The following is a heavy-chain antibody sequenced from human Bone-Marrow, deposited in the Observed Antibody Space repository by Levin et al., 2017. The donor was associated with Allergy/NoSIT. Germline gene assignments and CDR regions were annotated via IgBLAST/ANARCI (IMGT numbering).Heavy chain of an antibody. CDR2: INHSGST. D-gene: IGHD3-3*01. V-gene: IGHV4-34*01. J-gene: IGHJ2*01. CDR1: GGSFSGYY. Sequence: SETLSLTCAVYGGSFSGYYWIWIRQPPGKGLEWIGEINHSGSTNYNPSLKSRVTISVDTSKNQFSLKLSSVTAADTAVYYCARVRDYDFWSGYYNGYFDLWGRGTLVTVSS. CDR3: ARVRDYDFWSGYYNGYFDL.